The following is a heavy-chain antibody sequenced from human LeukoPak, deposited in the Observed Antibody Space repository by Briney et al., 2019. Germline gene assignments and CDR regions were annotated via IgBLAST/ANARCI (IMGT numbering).Heavy chain of an antibody. J-gene: IGHJ4*02. D-gene: IGHD3-3*01. CDR3: ARSSGPEWPLSY. CDR2: IQNSGTS. Sequence: SETLSLTCTVSGGSIRNYYWNWIRQPPGKGLEWIGHIQNSGTSNYNPSLKSRVTTSVDPSKNQFSLKLTSVTAADTAVYYCARSSGPEWPLSYWGQGTLVAVSS. V-gene: IGHV4-59*01. CDR1: GGSIRNYY.